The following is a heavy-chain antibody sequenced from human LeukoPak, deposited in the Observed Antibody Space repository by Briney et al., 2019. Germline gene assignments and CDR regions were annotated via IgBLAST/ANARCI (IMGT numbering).Heavy chain of an antibody. V-gene: IGHV3-48*03. CDR1: GFTFSAYE. D-gene: IGHD3-22*01. CDR3: ARGYRSKYYYDSSTYSDY. CDR2: ISSRADTI. Sequence: QPGGSLKLSCAASGFTFSAYEMNWVRQAPGKGLEWVSYISSRADTIYYADSVEGRFTISRDSAKNSLYLQMNSLRAEDTAVYYCARGYRSKYYYDSSTYSDYWGQGTLVTVSS. J-gene: IGHJ4*02.